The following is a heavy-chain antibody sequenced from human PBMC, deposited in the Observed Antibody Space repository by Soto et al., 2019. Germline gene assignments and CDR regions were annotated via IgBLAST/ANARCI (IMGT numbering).Heavy chain of an antibody. Sequence: HPGGSLRLSCAASGFTFSSYGMHWVRQAPGKGLEWVAVISYDGSNKYYADSVKGRFTISRDNSKNTLYLQMNSLRAEDTAVYYFAKERFWRRGDFAYWGQGTLVTVSS. CDR2: ISYDGSNK. CDR1: GFTFSSYG. V-gene: IGHV3-30*18. J-gene: IGHJ4*02. CDR3: AKERFWRRGDFAY. D-gene: IGHD3-3*01.